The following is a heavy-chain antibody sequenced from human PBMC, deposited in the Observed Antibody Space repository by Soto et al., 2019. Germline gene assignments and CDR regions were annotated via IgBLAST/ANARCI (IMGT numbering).Heavy chain of an antibody. D-gene: IGHD6-19*01. CDR2: IYGGGTT. Sequence: EVQLVESGGGLIQPGGSLRLSCAASGFAVSSKYMTWVRQAPGKGLAWVSVIYGGGTTYYADSVKGRFTISRDTSKNTLYLQMNSLRAEDTAVYYCVQTTGWPGFDFWGQGPLVTVSS. J-gene: IGHJ4*02. V-gene: IGHV3-53*01. CDR3: VQTTGWPGFDF. CDR1: GFAVSSKY.